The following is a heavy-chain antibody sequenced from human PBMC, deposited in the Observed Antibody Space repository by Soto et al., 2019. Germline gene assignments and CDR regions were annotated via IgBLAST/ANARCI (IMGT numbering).Heavy chain of an antibody. CDR2: IYTDESYI. D-gene: IGHD2-15*01. J-gene: IGHJ4*02. V-gene: IGHV3-74*01. CDR3: ARDRGCSGGICYRDLGY. CDR1: GFTFSGYW. Sequence: HPGGSLRLSCAASGFTFSGYWMHWVRQVPGQGLVWVSRIYTDESYIAYADSVKGRFTISRDNAKNSLYLQMNSLSAEDTAVYYCARDRGCSGGICYRDLGYWGQGTLVTVSS.